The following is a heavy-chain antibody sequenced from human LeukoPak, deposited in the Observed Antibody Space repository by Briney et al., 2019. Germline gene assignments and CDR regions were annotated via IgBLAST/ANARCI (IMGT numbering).Heavy chain of an antibody. CDR2: INPSGGGT. D-gene: IGHD5-24*01. J-gene: IGHJ4*02. CDR1: GYTFTTYY. CDR3: ASGYKTVSVFDH. Sequence: ASVNVSCKASGYTFTTYYMHWVRQAPGQGLVWMGLINPSGGGTRYAQKFQGRVTMTRDTSTSTAYMELSSLRSEDTAVYYCASGYKTVSVFDHWGQGTLVTVSS. V-gene: IGHV1-46*01.